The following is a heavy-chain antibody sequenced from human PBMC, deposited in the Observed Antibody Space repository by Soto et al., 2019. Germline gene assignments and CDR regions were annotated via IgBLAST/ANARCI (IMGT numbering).Heavy chain of an antibody. Sequence: GGSLRLSCAASGFTFSSYTMNWVRQAPGKGLEWVSYISSSSSTIYYADSVKGRFTISRDNAKNSLYLQMNNLRVEDTAVYYCARLLWSGYRLGYFDYWGQGTLVTVSS. V-gene: IGHV3-48*04. CDR1: GFTFSSYT. CDR2: ISSSSSTI. CDR3: ARLLWSGYRLGYFDY. J-gene: IGHJ4*02. D-gene: IGHD3-3*01.